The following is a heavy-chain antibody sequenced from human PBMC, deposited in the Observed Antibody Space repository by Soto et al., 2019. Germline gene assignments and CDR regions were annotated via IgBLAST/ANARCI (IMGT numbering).Heavy chain of an antibody. CDR3: ARELGSSWLYYYYGMAV. CDR2: TYYRSKWYN. J-gene: IGHJ6*02. D-gene: IGHD6-13*01. V-gene: IGHV6-1*01. Sequence: SQTLSLTCAISGDSVSSNSAAWNWIRQSPSRGLEWLGRTYYRSKWYNDYAVSVKSRITINPDTSKNQFSLQLNSVTPEDTAVYYCARELGSSWLYYYYGMAVWGQGTTVTVSS. CDR1: GDSVSSNSAA.